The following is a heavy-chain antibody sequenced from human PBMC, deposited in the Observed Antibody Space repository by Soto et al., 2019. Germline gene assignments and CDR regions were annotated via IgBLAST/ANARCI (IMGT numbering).Heavy chain of an antibody. CDR1: GFTFSSYG. V-gene: IGHV3-33*01. Sequence: GGSLRLSCAASGFTFSSYGMHWVRQAPGKGLEWVAVIWYDGSNKYYAVSVKGRFTISRDNSKNTLYLQMNSLRAEDTAVYYCARELVVVVTATYYYYYGMDVWGQGTTVTVSS. CDR2: IWYDGSNK. J-gene: IGHJ6*02. D-gene: IGHD2-21*02. CDR3: ARELVVVVTATYYYYYGMDV.